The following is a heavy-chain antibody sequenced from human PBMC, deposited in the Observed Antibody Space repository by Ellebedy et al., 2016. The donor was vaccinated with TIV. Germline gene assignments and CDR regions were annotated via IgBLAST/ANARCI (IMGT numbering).Heavy chain of an antibody. D-gene: IGHD1-14*01. CDR3: AKEQTNHYFDS. J-gene: IGHJ4*02. V-gene: IGHV3-48*01. Sequence: PGGSLRLSCAASGFTFSNYAMNWVRQAPGKGLEWVSYSNGRSSTIYYADSVKGRFTISRDNAKNSLYLQMDRLRADDAAVYYCAKEQTNHYFDSWGQGTLVTVSS. CDR2: SNGRSSTI. CDR1: GFTFSNYA.